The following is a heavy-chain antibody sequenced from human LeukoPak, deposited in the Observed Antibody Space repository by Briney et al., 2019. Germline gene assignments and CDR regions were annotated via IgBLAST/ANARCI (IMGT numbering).Heavy chain of an antibody. D-gene: IGHD6-13*01. CDR3: ARVSSWGVYYYGMDV. V-gene: IGHV1-18*01. J-gene: IGHJ6*02. CDR2: TSAYNGNT. Sequence: GASVKVSCKASGYTFTSYGISWVRQAPGQGLEWMGWTSAYNGNTNYAQKLQGRVTMTTDTSTSTAYMELRSLRSDDTAVYYCARVSSWGVYYYGMDVWGQGTTVTVSS. CDR1: GYTFTSYG.